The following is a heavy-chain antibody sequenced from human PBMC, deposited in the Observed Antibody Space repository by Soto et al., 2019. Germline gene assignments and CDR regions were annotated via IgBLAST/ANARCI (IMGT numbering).Heavy chain of an antibody. CDR1: GYTFTSYG. J-gene: IGHJ4*02. CDR3: ATLSGSYSMVGDY. V-gene: IGHV1-8*02. Sequence: ASVKVSCKASGYTFTSYGISWVRQATGQGLEWMGWMNPNSGNTGYAQKFQGRVTMTRNTSISTAYMELSSLRFEDTAVYYCATLSGSYSMVGDYWGQGTLVTVSS. D-gene: IGHD1-26*01. CDR2: MNPNSGNT.